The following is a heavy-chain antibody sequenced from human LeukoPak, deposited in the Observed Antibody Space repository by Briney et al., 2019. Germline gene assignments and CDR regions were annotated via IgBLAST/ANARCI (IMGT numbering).Heavy chain of an antibody. D-gene: IGHD3-22*01. J-gene: IGHJ3*02. Sequence: KVSCKASGGTFSSYAISWVRQAPGQGLEWMGIIYPGDSDTRYSPSFQGQVTISADKSINTAYLQWSSLKASDTAMYYCARRQDSSGYSDAFDIWGQGTMVTVSS. CDR3: ARRQDSSGYSDAFDI. CDR2: IYPGDSDT. CDR1: GGTFSSYA. V-gene: IGHV5-51*01.